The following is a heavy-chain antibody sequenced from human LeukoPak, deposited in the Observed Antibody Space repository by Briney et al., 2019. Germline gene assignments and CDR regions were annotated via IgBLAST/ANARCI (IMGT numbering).Heavy chain of an antibody. CDR1: AYTFTGYY. D-gene: IGHD3-3*01. V-gene: IGHV1-2*02. CDR3: AREGFWSGYYNPYYYYYYGMDV. CDR2: INPDSGGT. Sequence: ASVKVSCKASAYTFTGYYMHWVRQAPGQGLEWMGWINPDSGGTNYAQKFQGRVTMTRDTSISTAYMEVSRLRSDDTAVYYCAREGFWSGYYNPYYYYYYGMDVWGQGTTVTVSS. J-gene: IGHJ6*02.